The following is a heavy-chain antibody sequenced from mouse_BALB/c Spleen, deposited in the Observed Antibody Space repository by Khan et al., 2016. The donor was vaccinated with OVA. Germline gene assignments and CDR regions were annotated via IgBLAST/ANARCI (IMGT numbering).Heavy chain of an antibody. D-gene: IGHD1-1*01. CDR1: GFSLTNYG. J-gene: IGHJ1*01. V-gene: IGHV2-3*01. CDR3: AEAFLLRHFDV. Sequence: VELVESGPGLVAPSQSLSITCTVSGFSLTNYGVNWVRQPPGKGLEWLGVMWGDGSTNYHSALISRMTISKDNSKSQVFLKLNSLQTDDTATYYCAEAFLLRHFDVWGAGTTVTVSS. CDR2: MWGDGST.